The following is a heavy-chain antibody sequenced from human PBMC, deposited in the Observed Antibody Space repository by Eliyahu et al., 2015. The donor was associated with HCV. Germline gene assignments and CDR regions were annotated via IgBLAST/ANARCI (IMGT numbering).Heavy chain of an antibody. CDR1: GGSFSGYY. V-gene: IGHV4-34*01. J-gene: IGHJ6*02. CDR3: ARGLRSARGGSYYYGMDV. D-gene: IGHD2-15*01. CDR2: INHSGST. Sequence: QVQLQQWGAGLLKPSETLSLTCAVYGGSFSGYYWSWIRQPPGKGLEWIGEINHSGSTNYNPSLKSRVTISVDTSKNQFSLKLSSVTAADTAVYYCARGLRSARGGSYYYGMDVWGQGTTVTVSS.